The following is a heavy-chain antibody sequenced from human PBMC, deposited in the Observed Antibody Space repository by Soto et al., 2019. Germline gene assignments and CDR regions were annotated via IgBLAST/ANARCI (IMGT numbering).Heavy chain of an antibody. D-gene: IGHD2-21*01. CDR2: MLYSGLT. CDR3: APLSVSLSGPDFIHA. Sequence: SETLSLTCSVSGYSVSSSDYYWSWIRQPPGKGLEWIGSMLYSGLTYYTPSLKSRVTLSVDTSKNQFSVRLNSVTASDTAVYYCAPLSVSLSGPDFIHAWGQGTTVTVSS. V-gene: IGHV4-39*01. J-gene: IGHJ6*02. CDR1: GYSVSSSDYY.